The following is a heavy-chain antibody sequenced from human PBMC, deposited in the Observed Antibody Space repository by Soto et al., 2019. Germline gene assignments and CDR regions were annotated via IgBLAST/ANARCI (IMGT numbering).Heavy chain of an antibody. Sequence: GGSRRLSCAASGFTFSSYSMNWVRQAPGKGLEWVSSISSSSSYIYYADSVKGRFTISRDNAKNSLYLQMNSLRAEDTAVYYCARVFTYYYDSSGYYFDYWGQGTLVTVSS. D-gene: IGHD3-22*01. CDR3: ARVFTYYYDSSGYYFDY. J-gene: IGHJ4*02. CDR2: ISSSSSYI. CDR1: GFTFSSYS. V-gene: IGHV3-21*01.